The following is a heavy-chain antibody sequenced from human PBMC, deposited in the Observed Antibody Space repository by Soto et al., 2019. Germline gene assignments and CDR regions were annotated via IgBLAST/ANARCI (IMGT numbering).Heavy chain of an antibody. D-gene: IGHD6-13*01. CDR1: GYSFTSYW. Sequence: GESLKISCKGSGYSFTSYWIGWVRQMPGKGLEWMGIIYPGDSDTRYSPSFQGQVTISADKSISTAYLQWSSLKASDTAMYYCARYGWPAAAVYYYYGMDVWGQGTTVTVSS. V-gene: IGHV5-51*01. CDR3: ARYGWPAAAVYYYYGMDV. CDR2: IYPGDSDT. J-gene: IGHJ6*02.